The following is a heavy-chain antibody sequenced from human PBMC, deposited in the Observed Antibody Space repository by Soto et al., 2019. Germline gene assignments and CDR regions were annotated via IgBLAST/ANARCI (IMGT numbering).Heavy chain of an antibody. J-gene: IGHJ6*02. CDR1: GLIFSDYH. CDR3: AMLGGWSGGSISMDV. Sequence: EVQLVESGGGLVQPGGSLRLSCAASGLIFSDYHMDWVRQAPGKGLEWVGRIRRKANSYTTEYAASVKGRITISRDDSTTSLYLQMNSLKSEDTAVYYCAMLGGWSGGSISMDVCGQGSTVTVSS. D-gene: IGHD6-19*01. V-gene: IGHV3-72*01. CDR2: IRRKANSYTT.